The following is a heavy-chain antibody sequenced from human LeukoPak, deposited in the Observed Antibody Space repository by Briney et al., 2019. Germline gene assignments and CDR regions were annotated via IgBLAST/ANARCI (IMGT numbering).Heavy chain of an antibody. V-gene: IGHV3-23*01. D-gene: IGHD6-19*01. CDR1: GFTFNAYA. CDR3: AKTTVGYSSGRYPGWPADC. Sequence: GGSLRLSCEASGFTFNAYAIYWVRQAPGKGLEWVSGICGSGGCTYYADSVKGRFTISRDNSKNTVYLQMNSLTADDTAVYYCAKTTVGYSSGRYPGWPADCWGQGTLVTVSS. CDR2: ICGSGGCT. J-gene: IGHJ4*02.